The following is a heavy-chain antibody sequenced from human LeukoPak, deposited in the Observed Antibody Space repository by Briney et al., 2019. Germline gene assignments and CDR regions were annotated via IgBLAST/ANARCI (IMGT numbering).Heavy chain of an antibody. V-gene: IGHV3-11*04. CDR2: ISSSGSTI. D-gene: IGHD2-2*01. CDR3: ARGYCSSTSCRASPWFDP. CDR1: GFTFSDYY. Sequence: KPGGSLRLSCAASGFTFSDYYMSWIRQAPGKGLEWVSYISSSGSTIYYADTVKGRFTISRDNAKNSLYLRMNSLRAEDTAVHYCARGYCSSTSCRASPWFDPWGQGTLVTVSS. J-gene: IGHJ5*02.